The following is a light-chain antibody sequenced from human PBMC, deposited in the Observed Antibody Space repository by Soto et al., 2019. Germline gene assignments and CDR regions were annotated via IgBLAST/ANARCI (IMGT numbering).Light chain of an antibody. J-gene: IGKJ1*01. CDR3: QQYYSAPLT. V-gene: IGKV4-1*01. CDR1: QSVLYSSNNKNY. Sequence: DIVMTQSPDSLAVSLGERATINCKSSQSVLYSSNNKNYLAWYQEKPGQPPKLLIYWASTRESGVPDRFSGSGSGTDFTLTISSLQAADVAVYYCQQYYSAPLTFGQGNKVDIK. CDR2: WAS.